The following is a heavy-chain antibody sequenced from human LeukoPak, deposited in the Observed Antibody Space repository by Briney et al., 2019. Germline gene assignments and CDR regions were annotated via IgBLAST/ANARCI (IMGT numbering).Heavy chain of an antibody. V-gene: IGHV4-39*01. CDR2: IYYSGST. CDR1: GGSISSSSYY. Sequence: SETLSLTCTVSGGSISSSSYYWGWIRQPPGKGLERIGSIYYSGSTYYNPSLESRVTISVDTSKNQFSLKLSSVTAADTAVYYCASSSSGWPTAGDYWGQGTLVTVSS. CDR3: ASSSSGWPTAGDY. J-gene: IGHJ4*02. D-gene: IGHD6-19*01.